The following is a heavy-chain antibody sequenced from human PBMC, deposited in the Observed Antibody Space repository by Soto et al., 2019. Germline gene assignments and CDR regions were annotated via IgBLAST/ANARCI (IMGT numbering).Heavy chain of an antibody. J-gene: IGHJ4*02. CDR3: ARGVDIVVVPAASFDY. CDR1: GDSVSSNSAA. CDR2: TYYRSKWYN. Sequence: QTLSLTCAISGDSVSSNSAAWNWIRQSPSRGFEWLGRTYYRSKWYNDYAVSVKSRITINPDTSKNQFSLQLNSVTPEDTAVYYCARGVDIVVVPAASFDYWGQGTLVTVSS. D-gene: IGHD2-2*03. V-gene: IGHV6-1*01.